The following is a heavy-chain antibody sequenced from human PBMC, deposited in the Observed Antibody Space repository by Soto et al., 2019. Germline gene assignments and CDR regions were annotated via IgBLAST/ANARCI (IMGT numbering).Heavy chain of an antibody. J-gene: IGHJ6*02. CDR2: IYPGDSDT. Sequence: GESLKISCKGSGYSFTSYWIGRVRQMPGKGLEWMGIIYPGDSDTRYSPSFQGQVTISADKSISTAYLQWSSLKASDTAMYYCARLQSMIVVVITPLDYGMDVWGQGTTVTVSS. CDR3: ARLQSMIVVVITPLDYGMDV. D-gene: IGHD3-22*01. CDR1: GYSFTSYW. V-gene: IGHV5-51*01.